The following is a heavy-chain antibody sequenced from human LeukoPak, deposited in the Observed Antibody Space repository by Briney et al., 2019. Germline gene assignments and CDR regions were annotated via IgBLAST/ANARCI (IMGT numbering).Heavy chain of an antibody. V-gene: IGHV3-7*03. CDR2: IRQDGNEK. D-gene: IGHD4-17*01. CDR3: ARDSSSDYGVLDY. Sequence: GGSLRLSCAASGFTFSSYWMSWVRQAPGKGLEWVANIRQDGNEKYYVDSVKGRITISRDNLKNTVYLQMNSLRADDTAVYYCARDSSSDYGVLDYWGQGSLVTVSS. CDR1: GFTFSSYW. J-gene: IGHJ4*02.